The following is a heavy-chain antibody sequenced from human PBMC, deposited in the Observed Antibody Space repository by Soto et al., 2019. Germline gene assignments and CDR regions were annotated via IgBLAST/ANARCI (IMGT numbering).Heavy chain of an antibody. D-gene: IGHD2-15*01. CDR1: GFTISSYA. Sequence: QVQLVESGGGVVQPGRSLRLSCAASGFTISSYAMHWVRQAPGKGLEWVAVISYDGSNKYYADSVKGRFTISRDNSKNTLYLQMNSLRAEDTAVYYCARMASFYCSGGSCYTTYGMDVWGQGTTVTVSS. V-gene: IGHV3-30-3*01. CDR3: ARMASFYCSGGSCYTTYGMDV. CDR2: ISYDGSNK. J-gene: IGHJ6*02.